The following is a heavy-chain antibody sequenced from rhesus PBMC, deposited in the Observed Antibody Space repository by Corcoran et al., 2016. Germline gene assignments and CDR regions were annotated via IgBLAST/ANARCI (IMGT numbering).Heavy chain of an antibody. V-gene: IGHV1-156*01. Sequence: EVQLVQSGAEGKKPGASVKVSCKVSGYTFTELSMHWVRKAPGNGLGGRGGVDPVYGEIIHAEKFQGRVTMTEDTSTDTAYMELSSLRSEDTAVYYCASPGGTVTDVEYFEFWGQGALVTVSS. CDR2: VDPVYGEI. CDR1: GYTFTELS. D-gene: IGHD4-23*01. J-gene: IGHJ1*01. CDR3: ASPGGTVTDVEYFEF.